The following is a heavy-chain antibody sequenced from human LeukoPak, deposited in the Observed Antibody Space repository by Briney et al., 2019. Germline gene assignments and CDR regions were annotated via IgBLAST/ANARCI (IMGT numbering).Heavy chain of an antibody. V-gene: IGHV1-69*05. D-gene: IGHD3-10*01. CDR1: GGTFSSYA. J-gene: IGHJ4*02. Sequence: SVKVSCKASGGTFSSYAISWVRQAPGQGLEWMGRIIPIFGTANYAQKFQGRVTITTDESTGTAYMELSSLRSEDTAVYYCARDGAPYGGSGSYYPLYYSDYWGQGTLVTVSS. CDR2: IIPIFGTA. CDR3: ARDGAPYGGSGSYYPLYYSDY.